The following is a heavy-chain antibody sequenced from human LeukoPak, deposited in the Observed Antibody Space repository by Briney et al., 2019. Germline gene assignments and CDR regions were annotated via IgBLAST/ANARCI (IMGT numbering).Heavy chain of an antibody. CDR1: GGSISTNNYY. D-gene: IGHD5-12*01. J-gene: IGHJ6*03. V-gene: IGHV4-39*01. CDR2: IYYSGSP. Sequence: PSETLSLTCTVSGGSISTNNYYWAWIRQPPGKGLEWIGGIYYSGSPDYNPSLKSRVTISVDTSKNQFSLKLSSVTAADTAVYYCARGRGWLRSYYYYYMDVWGKGTTVTVSS. CDR3: ARGRGWLRSYYYYYMDV.